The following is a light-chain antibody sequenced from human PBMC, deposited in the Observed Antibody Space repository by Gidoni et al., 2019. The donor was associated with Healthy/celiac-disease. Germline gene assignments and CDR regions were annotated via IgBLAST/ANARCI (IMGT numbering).Light chain of an antibody. Sequence: SALTQPASVSGSPGQSITISCTGTSSDVGGYNYVSWYQQHPGKAPKLMIYEVSNRPSGVSNRFSGSKSGNTASLTISVLQAEDEADYYCSSYTSSSTLEFGGGTKLTVL. CDR2: EVS. J-gene: IGLJ3*02. V-gene: IGLV2-14*01. CDR3: SSYTSSSTLE. CDR1: SSDVGGYNY.